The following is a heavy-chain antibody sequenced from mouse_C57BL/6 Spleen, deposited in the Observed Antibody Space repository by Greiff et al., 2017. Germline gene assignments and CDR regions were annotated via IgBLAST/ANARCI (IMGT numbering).Heavy chain of an antibody. D-gene: IGHD1-1*01. Sequence: EVQRVESGGGLVKPGGSLKLSCAASGFTFSSYAMSWVRQTPEKRLEWVATISDGGSYTYYPDNVKGRFTISRDNAKNNLYLQMSHLKSEDTAMYYCARGYYGGFAYWGQGTLVTVSA. J-gene: IGHJ3*01. V-gene: IGHV5-4*01. CDR1: GFTFSSYA. CDR2: ISDGGSYT. CDR3: ARGYYGGFAY.